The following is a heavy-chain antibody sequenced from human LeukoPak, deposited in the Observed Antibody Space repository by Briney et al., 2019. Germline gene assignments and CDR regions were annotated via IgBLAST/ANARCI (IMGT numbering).Heavy chain of an antibody. D-gene: IGHD1-14*01. Sequence: PGGSLRLSCAASGFTFSTYSMNWVRQAPGKGLEWVSSISSSSGYIYYADSVKGRFTISRDNAKNSLYLQMNSLRAEDTAVYYCARDDRRYGYWGQGTLVTVSS. J-gene: IGHJ4*02. CDR3: ARDDRRYGY. CDR1: GFTFSTYS. V-gene: IGHV3-21*01. CDR2: ISSSSGYI.